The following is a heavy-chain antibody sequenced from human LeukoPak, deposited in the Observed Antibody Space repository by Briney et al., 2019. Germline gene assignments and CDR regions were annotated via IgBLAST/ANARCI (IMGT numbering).Heavy chain of an antibody. CDR3: ARHLLSRRYAIPVAGLIDY. CDR1: GGSISSSSYY. CDR2: IYYSGST. Sequence: ASETLSLTCTVSGGSISSSSYYWGWIRQPPGKGLEWIGSIYYSGSTYYNPSLKSRVTISVDTSKNQFSLKLSSVTAADTAVNYCARHLLSRRYAIPVAGLIDYWGQGTLVTVSS. V-gene: IGHV4-39*01. J-gene: IGHJ4*02. D-gene: IGHD6-19*01.